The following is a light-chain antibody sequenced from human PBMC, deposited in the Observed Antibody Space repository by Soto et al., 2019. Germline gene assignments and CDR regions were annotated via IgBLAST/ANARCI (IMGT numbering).Light chain of an antibody. CDR3: MQGTHWPLT. CDR1: QSLVYSDGKTY. J-gene: IGKJ4*01. Sequence: DVVMTQSPLSLPVTLGQPASISCRSSQSLVYSDGKTYLNWFQQRPGQSPRRLIYEVSNRDSGVPDKFSVSGSGTDFTLKINRVAAEDVGVYYCMQGTHWPLTVGGGTKVEIK. CDR2: EVS. V-gene: IGKV2-30*01.